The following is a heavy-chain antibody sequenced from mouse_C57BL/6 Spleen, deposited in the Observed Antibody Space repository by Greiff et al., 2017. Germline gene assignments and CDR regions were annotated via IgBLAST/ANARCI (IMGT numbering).Heavy chain of an antibody. V-gene: IGHV5-6*01. J-gene: IGHJ2*01. Sequence: EVKLVESGGDLVKPGGSLKLSCAASGFTFSSYGLSWVRQTPDKRLEWVATISSGGSYTYYPDSVKGRFTISRDNAKKTLYLQMSSLKSEDTAMYYCARQGTTVVAYYFDYWGQGTTLTVSS. D-gene: IGHD1-1*01. CDR2: ISSGGSYT. CDR3: ARQGTTVVAYYFDY. CDR1: GFTFSSYG.